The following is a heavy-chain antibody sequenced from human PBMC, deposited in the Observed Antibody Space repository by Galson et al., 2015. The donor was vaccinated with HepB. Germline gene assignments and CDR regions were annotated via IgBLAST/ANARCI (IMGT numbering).Heavy chain of an antibody. Sequence: SLRLSCAASGFTFSSYAMHWVRQAPGKGLEWLSYITSNRRKIYYADSVKGRFTISRDNSKNSLYLQMNSLRDEDTAVYYCAKDPDGGNGFDYWGQGTLVTVSS. CDR2: ITSNRRKI. J-gene: IGHJ4*02. CDR3: AKDPDGGNGFDY. V-gene: IGHV3-48*02. D-gene: IGHD4-23*01. CDR1: GFTFSSYA.